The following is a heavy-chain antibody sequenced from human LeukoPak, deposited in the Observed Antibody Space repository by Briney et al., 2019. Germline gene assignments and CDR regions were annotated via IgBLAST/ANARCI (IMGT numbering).Heavy chain of an antibody. CDR2: IKQDGSEK. CDR1: GFTFTNYW. D-gene: IGHD1-1*01. CDR3: ARGVWSDDGFDI. V-gene: IGHV3-7*01. Sequence: PGGSLRLSCAASGFTFTNYWMSWVRQAPGKGLEWVANIKQDGSEKYYVDPVKGRFTISRDNAKKSLYLQVNSLRVEDTAVYYCARGVWSDDGFDIWGQGTMVTVSS. J-gene: IGHJ3*02.